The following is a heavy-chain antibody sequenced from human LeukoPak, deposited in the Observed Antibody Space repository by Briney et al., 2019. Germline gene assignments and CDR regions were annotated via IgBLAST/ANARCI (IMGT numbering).Heavy chain of an antibody. CDR1: GGSFSSYA. CDR3: ARGNGYNDAFDI. CDR2: IIPIFGTA. J-gene: IGHJ3*02. Sequence: GASVKVSCTACGGSFSSYAISWVRQAPGQGLEWMRGIIPIFGTANYAQKFQGRVTITADESTSTAYMELSSLRSEDTAVYYCARGNGYNDAFDIWGQGTMVTVSS. D-gene: IGHD5-24*01. V-gene: IGHV1-69*13.